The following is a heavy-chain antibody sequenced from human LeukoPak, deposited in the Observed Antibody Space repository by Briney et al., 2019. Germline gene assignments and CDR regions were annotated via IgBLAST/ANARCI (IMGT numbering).Heavy chain of an antibody. D-gene: IGHD3-3*01. Sequence: PGGSLRLSCAASGFTFSSYAMSWVRQAPGKGLDWVSAISGSGGSTYYADSVRGRFTISRDNSKNTLYLQMNSLRAEDTAVYYCAKKYYDFWSGLDYWGQGTLVTVSS. CDR2: ISGSGGST. J-gene: IGHJ4*02. V-gene: IGHV3-23*01. CDR3: AKKYYDFWSGLDY. CDR1: GFTFSSYA.